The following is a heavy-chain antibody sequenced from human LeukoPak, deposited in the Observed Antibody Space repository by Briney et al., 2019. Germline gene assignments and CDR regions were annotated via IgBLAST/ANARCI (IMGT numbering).Heavy chain of an antibody. D-gene: IGHD2-8*01. V-gene: IGHV4-30-4*01. Sequence: SETLSLTCTVSGGSISSGDYYWSWLRQPPGTGREWIGYIYYSGSTYYNPSLTSRVTISVDTSKTQFSLKLSSVTAADTAVYYCARAPGIVLMDSYFDYWGQGTLVTVSS. CDR2: IYYSGST. J-gene: IGHJ4*02. CDR3: ARAPGIVLMDSYFDY. CDR1: GGSISSGDYY.